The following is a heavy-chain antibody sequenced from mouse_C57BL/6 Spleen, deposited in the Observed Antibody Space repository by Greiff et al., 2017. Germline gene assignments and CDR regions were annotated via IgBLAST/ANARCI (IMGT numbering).Heavy chain of an antibody. V-gene: IGHV1-81*01. J-gene: IGHJ4*01. D-gene: IGHD3-2*02. CDR3: ARRQLRLRAMDY. Sequence: QVQLKESGAELARPGASVKLSCKASGYTFTGSGISWVKQRTGQGLEWIGEIYPRSGNTYYNEKFKGKATLTADKSSSTAYMELSSLTSEDSAVYSCARRQLRLRAMDYWGQGTSVT. CDR1: GYTFTGSG. CDR2: IYPRSGNT.